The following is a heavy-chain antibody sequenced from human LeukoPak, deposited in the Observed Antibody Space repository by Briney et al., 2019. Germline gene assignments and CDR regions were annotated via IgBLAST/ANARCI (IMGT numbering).Heavy chain of an antibody. J-gene: IGHJ5*02. CDR3: ARGTRHKGYCSSTSCKRNWFDP. CDR1: SGSFSGYY. CDR2: INHSGST. Sequence: SETLSLTCAVYSGSFSGYYWSWIHQPPGKGLEWIGEINHSGSTNYNPSLKSRVTISVDTSKNQFSLKLSSVTAADTAVYYCARGTRHKGYCSSTSCKRNWFDPWGQGTLVTVSS. V-gene: IGHV4-34*01. D-gene: IGHD2-2*01.